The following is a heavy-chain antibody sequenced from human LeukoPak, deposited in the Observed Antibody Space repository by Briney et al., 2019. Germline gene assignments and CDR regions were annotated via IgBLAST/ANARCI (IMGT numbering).Heavy chain of an antibody. D-gene: IGHD3-22*01. CDR1: GGSFSGYY. V-gene: IGHV4-34*01. CDR3: ASHVVYYYDSSGYYGRRGSGFDP. Sequence: SETLSLTCAVYGGSFSGYYWSWIRQPPGKGLEWIGEINHSGSTNYNPSLKSRVTISVDTSKNQFSLELSSVTAADTAVYYCASHVVYYYDSSGYYGRRGSGFDPWGQGTLVTVSS. CDR2: INHSGST. J-gene: IGHJ5*02.